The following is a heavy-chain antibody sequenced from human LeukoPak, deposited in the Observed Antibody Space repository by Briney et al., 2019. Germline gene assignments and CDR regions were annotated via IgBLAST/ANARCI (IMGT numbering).Heavy chain of an antibody. D-gene: IGHD6-6*01. V-gene: IGHV4-30-2*01. CDR3: ARQIVEYSSSSGYYYYYYYMDV. CDR2: IYHSGST. CDR1: GGSISSGGYY. J-gene: IGHJ6*03. Sequence: SETLSLTCTVSGGSISSGGYYWSWIRQPPGKGLEWIGYIYHSGSTYYNPSLKSRVTISVDRSKNQFSLKLSSVTAADTAVYYCARQIVEYSSSSGYYYYYYYMDVWGKGTTVTVSS.